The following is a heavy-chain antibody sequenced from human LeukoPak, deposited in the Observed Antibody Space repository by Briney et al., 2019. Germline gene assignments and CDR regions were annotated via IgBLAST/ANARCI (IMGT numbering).Heavy chain of an antibody. CDR3: ARVSSSSWWALDY. Sequence: SGGSLRLSCAASGFMFSRYAMIWVRQTPGKGRKWVSAITETGAGTYYADSVKGRFTMSRDNSRNTLYLQMNSLRAEDTAVYYCARVSSSSWWALDYWGQGTLVTVSS. J-gene: IGHJ4*02. CDR1: GFMFSRYA. D-gene: IGHD6-13*01. V-gene: IGHV3-23*01. CDR2: ITETGAGT.